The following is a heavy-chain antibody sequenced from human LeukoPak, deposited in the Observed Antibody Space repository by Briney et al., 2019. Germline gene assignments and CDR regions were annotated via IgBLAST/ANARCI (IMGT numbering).Heavy chain of an antibody. D-gene: IGHD2-2*01. V-gene: IGHV4-59*01. Sequence: SETLSLTCTVSGGSISSYYWSWLRQPPGKGLEWIGYIYYSGSTNYNPSLKSRVTISVDTSKNQFSLKLSSVTAADTAVYYCARGWGRGSSTSLDAFDIWGQGTMVTVPS. J-gene: IGHJ3*02. CDR3: ARGWGRGSSTSLDAFDI. CDR2: IYYSGST. CDR1: GGSISSYY.